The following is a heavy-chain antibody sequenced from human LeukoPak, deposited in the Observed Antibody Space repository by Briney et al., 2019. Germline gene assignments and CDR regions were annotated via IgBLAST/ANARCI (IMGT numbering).Heavy chain of an antibody. Sequence: PGGSLRLSCAASGFTFSSYGMHWVRQAPGKGLEWVSGINWNSGDIDYADSVKGRFTISRDNAKNSLYLQMNSLRAEDTAFYYCAKTSNTGSYGYYFGYWGQGTLVTVSS. CDR1: GFTFSSYG. J-gene: IGHJ4*02. CDR2: INWNSGDI. D-gene: IGHD1-26*01. CDR3: AKTSNTGSYGYYFGY. V-gene: IGHV3-9*01.